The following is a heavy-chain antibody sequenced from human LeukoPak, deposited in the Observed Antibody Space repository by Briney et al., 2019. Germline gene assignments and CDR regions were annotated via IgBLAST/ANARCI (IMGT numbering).Heavy chain of an antibody. Sequence: SQTLSLTCALSGDSVSSNSAAWNWIRQSPSRGLEWLGRTYYRSKWYNDYAVSVKSRITINPDTSKNQFSLQLNSVTPEDTAVYYCARDRTVLVPTAPGNGMDVWGQGTTVTVSS. V-gene: IGHV6-1*01. CDR1: GDSVSSNSAA. CDR2: TYYRSKWYN. CDR3: ARDRTVLVPTAPGNGMDV. D-gene: IGHD3-10*01. J-gene: IGHJ6*02.